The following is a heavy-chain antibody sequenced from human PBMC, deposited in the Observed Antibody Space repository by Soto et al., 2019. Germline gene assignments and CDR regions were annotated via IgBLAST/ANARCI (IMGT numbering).Heavy chain of an antibody. CDR3: ATREVVVVPAGIDGFYDY. Sequence: GESLKISCKGSGYSFTSYWIGWVRQMPGKGLEWVGIIYPGDSGNRYSPSFQGQVTTTSGKSISNAYLQWSSLKASDNTMYYCATREVVVVPAGIDGFYDYWGQGTLVTVSS. V-gene: IGHV5-51*01. J-gene: IGHJ4*02. CDR2: IYPGDSGN. D-gene: IGHD2-2*01. CDR1: GYSFTSYW.